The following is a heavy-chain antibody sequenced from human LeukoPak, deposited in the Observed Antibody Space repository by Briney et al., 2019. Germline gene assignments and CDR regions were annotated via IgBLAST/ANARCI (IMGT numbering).Heavy chain of an antibody. V-gene: IGHV4-30-2*01. CDR2: IYHTGST. CDR3: ARGGGGSASHYYYGLDV. Sequence: SETLSLTCADSGGSISSGDYSWSWIRQPPGKGLEWIGYIYHTGSTYYNPSLKSRVTISVDRSKSQFSLKLSSVTAADTAVYYCARGGGGSASHYYYGLDVWGQGTTVTVSS. CDR1: GGSISSGDYS. D-gene: IGHD3-16*01. J-gene: IGHJ6*02.